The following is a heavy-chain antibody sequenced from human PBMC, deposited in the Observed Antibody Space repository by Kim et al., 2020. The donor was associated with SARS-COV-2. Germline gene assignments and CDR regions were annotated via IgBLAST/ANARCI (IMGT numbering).Heavy chain of an antibody. D-gene: IGHD3-3*01. CDR3: ARRGLYYDFWSGYYKGGFFDY. J-gene: IGHJ4*02. CDR1: GGSMCRGGYY. CDR2: IYYSGST. Sequence: SETLSLTCTVSGGSMCRGGYYWGWIRQPPGKGLEWIGSIYYSGSTYYNPSLKSRVTISVDTSKNQFSLKLSSVTAADTAVYYCARRGLYYDFWSGYYKGGFFDYWGQGTLVTVSS. V-gene: IGHV4-39*01.